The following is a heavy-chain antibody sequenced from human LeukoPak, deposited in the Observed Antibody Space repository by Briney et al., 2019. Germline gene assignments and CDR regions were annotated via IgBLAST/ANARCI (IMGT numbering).Heavy chain of an antibody. Sequence: GGSLRLSCAASGFTFSSYGMHWVRQAPGKGLEWVAVIWYDGSNKYYADSVKGRFTISRDNSKNTLHLQMNSLRAEDTAVYYCARDGSHGSNPYYYGSGSYEYFDYWGQGTLVTVSS. CDR1: GFTFSSYG. CDR3: ARDGSHGSNPYYYGSGSYEYFDY. V-gene: IGHV3-33*01. D-gene: IGHD3-10*01. J-gene: IGHJ4*02. CDR2: IWYDGSNK.